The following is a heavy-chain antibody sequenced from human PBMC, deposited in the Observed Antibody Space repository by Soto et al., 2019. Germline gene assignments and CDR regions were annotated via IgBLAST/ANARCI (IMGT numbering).Heavy chain of an antibody. D-gene: IGHD1-26*01. Sequence: PGGSLRLSCAASGFTFSSYAMKWVRQAPGKGLEWVSLIGESGTPTYYADSVKGRFTISRDNSGNTLFLEMYSLRAEDTAVYYCSIFILGVRYYGMDVSGQATMVTLFS. V-gene: IGHV3-23*01. CDR3: SIFILGVRYYGMDV. J-gene: IGHJ6*02. CDR1: GFTFSSYA. CDR2: IGESGTPT.